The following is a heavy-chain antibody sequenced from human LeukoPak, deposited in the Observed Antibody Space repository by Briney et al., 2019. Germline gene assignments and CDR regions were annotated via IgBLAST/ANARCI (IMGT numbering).Heavy chain of an antibody. CDR3: ARTTYYYDSSAYSTFTTRYYGMDV. CDR1: GFTFSSYW. D-gene: IGHD3-22*01. J-gene: IGHJ6*02. V-gene: IGHV3-74*01. Sequence: GGSLRLSCAASGFTFSSYWMHWVRQAPGKGLEWVSRINSDGSSTSYADSVKGRFTISRDNAKNTLYLQMNSLRAEDTAVYYCARTTYYYDSSAYSTFTTRYYGMDVWGQGTTVTVSS. CDR2: INSDGSST.